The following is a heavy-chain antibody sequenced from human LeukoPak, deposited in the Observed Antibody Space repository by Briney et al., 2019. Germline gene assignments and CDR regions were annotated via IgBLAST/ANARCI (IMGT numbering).Heavy chain of an antibody. V-gene: IGHV3-23*01. CDR3: AKDPIVVDAFDI. Sequence: GGSLRLSCAASGFTFSSYAMSWVRQAPGKGLEWVSAISGSGGSTYYADSVKGWFTISRDNSKNTLYLQMNSLRAEDTAVYYCAKDPIVVDAFDIWGQGTVVTVSS. CDR1: GFTFSSYA. D-gene: IGHD2-15*01. CDR2: ISGSGGST. J-gene: IGHJ3*02.